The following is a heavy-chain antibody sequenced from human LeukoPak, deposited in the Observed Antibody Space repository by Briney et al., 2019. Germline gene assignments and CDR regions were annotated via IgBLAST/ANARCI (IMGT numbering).Heavy chain of an antibody. D-gene: IGHD3-22*01. CDR3: ARRPKPNTMIVVVTPSDAFDI. J-gene: IGHJ3*02. CDR1: GGSISSSSYY. V-gene: IGHV4-39*01. Sequence: ASETLSLTCTVSGGSISSSSYYWGWIRQPPGKGLEWIGSIYYSGSTYYNPSLKSRVTISVDTSKNQFSLKLSSVTAADTAVYYCARRPKPNTMIVVVTPSDAFDIWGQGTMVTVSS. CDR2: IYYSGST.